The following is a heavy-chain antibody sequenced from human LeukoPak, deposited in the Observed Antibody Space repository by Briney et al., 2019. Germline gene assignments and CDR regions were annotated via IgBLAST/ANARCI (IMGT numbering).Heavy chain of an antibody. J-gene: IGHJ4*02. Sequence: ASVKVSCKASGYTFTSYAMHWVRQARGQRLECMGWINAGNGNTKYSQKFQGRVTITRDTSASTAYMELSSLRSEDTAVYYCARKGPGGAAQKGEGFDYWGQGTLVAVSS. V-gene: IGHV1-3*01. D-gene: IGHD3-10*01. CDR3: ARKGPGGAAQKGEGFDY. CDR1: GYTFTSYA. CDR2: INAGNGNT.